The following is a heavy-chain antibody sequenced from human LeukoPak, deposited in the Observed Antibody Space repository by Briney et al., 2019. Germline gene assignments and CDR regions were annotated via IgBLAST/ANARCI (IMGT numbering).Heavy chain of an antibody. D-gene: IGHD3-10*01. CDR2: ISGSGGST. J-gene: IGHJ3*02. CDR3: AKNLWGVHAFDI. Sequence: PGGSLRPSCAASGFTFSSYAMSWVRQAPGKGLEWVSAISGSGGSTYYADSVKGRFTISRDNSKNTLYLQMNSLRAEDTAVYYCAKNLWGVHAFDIWGQGTMVTVSS. V-gene: IGHV3-23*01. CDR1: GFTFSSYA.